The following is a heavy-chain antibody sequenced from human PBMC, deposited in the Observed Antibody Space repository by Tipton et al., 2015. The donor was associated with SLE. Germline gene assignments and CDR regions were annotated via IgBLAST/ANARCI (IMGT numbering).Heavy chain of an antibody. CDR1: GFTFSSYS. D-gene: IGHD5-18*01. J-gene: IGHJ4*02. CDR3: ARGGGYSYGSEDY. CDR2: ISSSSSYI. V-gene: IGHV3-21*01. Sequence: SLRLSCAASGFTFSSYSMNWVRQAPGKGLEWVSSISSSSSYIYYADSVKGRFTISRDNAKNSLYLQMNSLRAEDTAVYYCARGGGYSYGSEDYWGQGTLVTVSS.